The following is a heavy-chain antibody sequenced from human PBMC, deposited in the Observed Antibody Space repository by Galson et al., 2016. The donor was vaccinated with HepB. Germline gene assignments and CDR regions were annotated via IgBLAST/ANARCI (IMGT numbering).Heavy chain of an antibody. D-gene: IGHD7-27*01. Sequence: TLSLTCSVSAGSISSGGYYWSWIRQHPGKGLEWIGYINHSGTTYYNPSLSSRAAISVDTSKNQFSLKLSSATAADTAVYFCARDNWGPLDDWGQGALVTVAS. CDR2: INHSGTT. CDR3: ARDNWGPLDD. J-gene: IGHJ4*02. V-gene: IGHV4-31*03. CDR1: AGSISSGGYY.